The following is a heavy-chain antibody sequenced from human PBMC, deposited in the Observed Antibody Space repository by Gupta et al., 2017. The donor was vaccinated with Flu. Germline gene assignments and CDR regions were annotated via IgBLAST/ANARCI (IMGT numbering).Heavy chain of an antibody. D-gene: IGHD3-22*01. CDR1: DFTFNNAW. J-gene: IGHJ4*02. CDR3: SAHQKYPYDSTGCPDS. CDR2: IRSTAEGGRT. V-gene: IGHV3-15*01. Sequence: EVQLVESGGGLVKPGGSLRMSCAASDFTFNNAWMSWVSQAPGKGLEWVGRIRSTAEGGRTDYATPVKGRFTISRDFSNNTLYLQMTRLKTEDTAVYYGSAHQKYPYDSTGCPDSWGQGTLVTVSS.